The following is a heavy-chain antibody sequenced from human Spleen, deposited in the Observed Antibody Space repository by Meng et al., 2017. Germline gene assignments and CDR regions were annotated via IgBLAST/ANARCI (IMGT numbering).Heavy chain of an antibody. CDR1: GGSISSSTW. D-gene: IGHD1-26*01. J-gene: IGHJ4*02. CDR3: ARVGGSGSPTDY. V-gene: IGHV4-4*02. Sequence: QVRLQESGPGLVKPSRTLSLTCTGSGGSISSSTWWSWVRQPPGKGLEWIGEIYHTGSINYNSSLKSRVTISLDKSKNQFSLKLSSVTAADTAVYYCARVGGSGSPTDYWGQGTLVTVSS. CDR2: IYHTGSI.